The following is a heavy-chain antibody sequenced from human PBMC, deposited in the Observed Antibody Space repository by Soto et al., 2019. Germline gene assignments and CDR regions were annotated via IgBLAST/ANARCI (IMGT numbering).Heavy chain of an antibody. Sequence: KPSETLSLTCTVSGGSISSGGYYWSWIRQHPGKGLEWIGYIYYSGSTYYNPSLKSRVTISVDTSKNQFSLKLSSVTAADTAVYYCARAGLAAANWFDPWGQGTLVTVSS. V-gene: IGHV4-31*03. CDR1: GGSISSGGYY. CDR2: IYYSGST. CDR3: ARAGLAAANWFDP. D-gene: IGHD6-25*01. J-gene: IGHJ5*02.